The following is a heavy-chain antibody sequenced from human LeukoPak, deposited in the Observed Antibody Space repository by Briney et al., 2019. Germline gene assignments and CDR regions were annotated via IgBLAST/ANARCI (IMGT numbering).Heavy chain of an antibody. J-gene: IGHJ4*02. CDR1: GGSVSSGSHY. CDR3: ARGVVPAAPFSY. D-gene: IGHD2-2*01. Sequence: SETLSLTCTVSGGSVSSGSHYWSWIRQPPGKGLEWIGYIYYSGSTNYNPSLKSRVTMSVDTSKNQFSLKLRSVTAADTAVYYCARGVVPAAPFSYWGQGTLVTVSS. V-gene: IGHV4-61*01. CDR2: IYYSGST.